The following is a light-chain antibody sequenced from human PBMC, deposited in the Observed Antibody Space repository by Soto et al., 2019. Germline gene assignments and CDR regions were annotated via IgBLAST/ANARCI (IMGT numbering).Light chain of an antibody. J-gene: IGLJ1*01. CDR2: RNN. CDR3: ATWDDSLSVLYV. Sequence: QSVLTQPPSASGTPGQRVTISCSGSSSNIGSNSVYWYQQFPGTAPKLRIYRNNRRPSGVPDRFSGSKSGTSASLAISGLRSEDEADYYCATWDDSLSVLYVFGDGTKVTVL. CDR1: SSNIGSNS. V-gene: IGLV1-47*01.